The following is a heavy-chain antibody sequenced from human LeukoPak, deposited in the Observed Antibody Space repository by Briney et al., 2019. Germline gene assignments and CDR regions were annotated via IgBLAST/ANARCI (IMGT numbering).Heavy chain of an antibody. CDR1: GFTFSRHA. CDR2: ISGSVDST. D-gene: IGHD2-21*01. J-gene: IGHJ3*01. Sequence: GGSLRLSCAASGFTFSRHAMSWVRQAPGKGLEWVSTISGSVDSTYYADSVRGRFTISRDSSNNTLYLQMNSLRAEDTAVYYCAKDLVFNYGGSQWAFDVWGQGTMVTVSS. CDR3: AKDLVFNYGGSQWAFDV. V-gene: IGHV3-23*01.